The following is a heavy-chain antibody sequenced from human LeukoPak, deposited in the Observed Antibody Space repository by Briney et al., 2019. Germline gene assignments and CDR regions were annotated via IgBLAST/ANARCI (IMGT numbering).Heavy chain of an antibody. CDR2: ISYDGSNK. CDR1: GFTFSSYG. Sequence: GSLSLSCAASGFTFSSYGMYWVRPAPGKGLEWVAVISYDGSNKYYADSVKGRFTISRDNSKNTLYLQMNSLRAEDTAVYYCAKILPDTVTADYWGQGTLVTVSS. D-gene: IGHD4-11*01. CDR3: AKILPDTVTADY. J-gene: IGHJ4*02. V-gene: IGHV3-30*18.